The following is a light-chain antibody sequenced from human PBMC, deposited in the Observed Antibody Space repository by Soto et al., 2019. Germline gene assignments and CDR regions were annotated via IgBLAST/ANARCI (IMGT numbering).Light chain of an antibody. V-gene: IGKV3-20*01. Sequence: EIVLTQSPGTLYLSPGERATLSCRARQSVRNNYLAWYQQKPGQAPRLLIYAASGRATCIPDRFSGSGSGKDFTLTSSRLEPEDFAVYHCLQYGSSPWTFGQGTKVEIK. CDR1: QSVRNNY. CDR3: LQYGSSPWT. CDR2: AAS. J-gene: IGKJ1*01.